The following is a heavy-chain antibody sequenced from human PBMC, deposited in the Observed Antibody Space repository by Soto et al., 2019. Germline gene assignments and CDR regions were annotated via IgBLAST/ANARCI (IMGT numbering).Heavy chain of an antibody. Sequence: QVQLQESGPGLVKPSQTLSLTCTVSGGSISSGDYYWSWIRQPPGKGLEWIGYIYYSGSTYYNPSRKERVTISVDPSNNQFSLKLSSVTAADTAVYYCARWLGYGPHFDYWGQGTLVTVSS. J-gene: IGHJ4*02. CDR3: ARWLGYGPHFDY. V-gene: IGHV4-30-4*01. D-gene: IGHD5-12*01. CDR1: GGSISSGDYY. CDR2: IYYSGST.